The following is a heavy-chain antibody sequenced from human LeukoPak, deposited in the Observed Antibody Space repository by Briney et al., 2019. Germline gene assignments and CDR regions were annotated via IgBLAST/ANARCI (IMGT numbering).Heavy chain of an antibody. V-gene: IGHV3-48*01. J-gene: IGHJ4*02. CDR2: ISDSGAM. Sequence: GGSLRLSCAASGFTFSTYSMKWVRQAPGKGLEWVSYISDSGAMYYADSVRGRFTISRENAQNSLFLQMNSLRAEDTAAYYCARDGGYSGYDADCWGQGTLVTVSS. CDR1: GFTFSTYS. CDR3: ARDGGYSGYDADC. D-gene: IGHD5-12*01.